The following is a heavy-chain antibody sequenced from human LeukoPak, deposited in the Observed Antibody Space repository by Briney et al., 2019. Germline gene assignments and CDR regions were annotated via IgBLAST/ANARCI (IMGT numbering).Heavy chain of an antibody. V-gene: IGHV3-64*01. J-gene: IGHJ4*02. CDR2: IGSNGDST. CDR3: ARGNVVGASRPFDY. D-gene: IGHD1-26*01. CDR1: GFTFSTYA. Sequence: GGSLRLSCAGSGFTFSTYAMYWVGQAPGKGLENVAGIGSNGDSTYYANSVKGRFTISRDNSKNTLFLQMGSLRADDMAIYYCARGNVVGASRPFDYWGQGALVTVSS.